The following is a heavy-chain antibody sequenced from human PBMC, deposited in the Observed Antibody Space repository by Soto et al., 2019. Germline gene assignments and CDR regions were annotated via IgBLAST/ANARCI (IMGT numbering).Heavy chain of an antibody. V-gene: IGHV3-64*01. CDR3: FFFFQAEDGIRDVRSVSAFLLNRSSDL. J-gene: IGHJ2*01. Sequence: NGLEYVSAISSNGGSTYYANSVKGRFTISRDNSKNTLYLQMGSLRAEDMAVYYCFFFFQAEDGIRDVRSVSAFLLNRSSDL. D-gene: IGHD3-10*02. CDR2: ISSNGGST.